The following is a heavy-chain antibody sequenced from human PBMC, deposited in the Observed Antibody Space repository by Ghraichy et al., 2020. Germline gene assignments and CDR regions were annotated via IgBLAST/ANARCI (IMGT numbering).Heavy chain of an antibody. D-gene: IGHD2-21*02. V-gene: IGHV3-23*01. CDR3: AKCSGDNCRPGFDF. Sequence: GGSLRLSCAASGFIFSDCAMTWVRQAPGRTLEWVSSISYTGAGTDYTDSVKGRFSISRDNAKNTLSLEMNSLRAEDTAVYFCAKCSGDNCRPGFDFWGHGALVTVSS. J-gene: IGHJ4*01. CDR1: GFIFSDCA. CDR2: ISYTGAGT.